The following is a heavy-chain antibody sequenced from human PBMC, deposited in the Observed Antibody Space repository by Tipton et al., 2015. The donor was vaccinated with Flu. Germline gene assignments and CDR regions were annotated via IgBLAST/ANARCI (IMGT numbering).Heavy chain of an antibody. CDR3: ARAPDSIVGATVFDY. D-gene: IGHD1-26*01. CDR1: GGSISSYY. V-gene: IGHV4-59*01. J-gene: IGHJ4*02. CDR2: IYYSGST. Sequence: TLSLTCTVSGGSISSYYWSWIRQPPGKGLEWIGYIYYSGSTNYNPSLKSRVTISVDTSKNQFSLKLSSVTAADTVVYYCARAPDSIVGATVFDYWGQGTLDTVSS.